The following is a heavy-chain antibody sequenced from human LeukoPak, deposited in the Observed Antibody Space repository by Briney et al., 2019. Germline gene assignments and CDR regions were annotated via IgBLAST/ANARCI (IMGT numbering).Heavy chain of an antibody. CDR1: GFTFSSYG. J-gene: IGHJ6*03. CDR3: ANFPPVVPAAHYYYYYYMDV. Sequence: PGGSLRLSCAASGFTFSSYGMSWVRQAPGKGLEWVSAISGSGGSTYYADSVKGRFTISRDNSKNTLYLQMNSLRAEDTAVYYCANFPPVVPAAHYYYYYYMDVWGKGTTVTISS. D-gene: IGHD2-2*01. CDR2: ISGSGGST. V-gene: IGHV3-23*01.